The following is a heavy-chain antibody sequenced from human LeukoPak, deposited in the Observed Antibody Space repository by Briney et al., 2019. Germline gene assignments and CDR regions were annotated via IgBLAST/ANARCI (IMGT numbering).Heavy chain of an antibody. CDR3: ARALKEYQLLTDY. CDR2: ISYDGSNK. CDR1: GFTFSSYA. D-gene: IGHD2-2*01. J-gene: IGHJ4*02. V-gene: IGHV3-30-3*01. Sequence: PGRSLRLSCAASGFTFSSYAMHWVRQAPGKGLEWVAVISYDGSNKYYADSVKGRFTISRDNSKNTLYLQMNSLRAEDTAVYYCARALKEYQLLTDYWGQGTLVTVSS.